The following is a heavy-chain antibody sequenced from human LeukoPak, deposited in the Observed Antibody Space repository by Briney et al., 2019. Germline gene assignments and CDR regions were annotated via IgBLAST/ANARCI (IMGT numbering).Heavy chain of an antibody. CDR2: ISGSGGST. CDR1: GYTFSSYA. J-gene: IGHJ4*02. D-gene: IGHD3-22*01. CDR3: AKGDYYDSSGYFDY. V-gene: IGHV3-23*01. Sequence: GGSLILSCAAYGYTFSSYAMSWVRQAPGKGLEWVSAISGSGGSTYYADSVKGRFTISRDNSKNTLYLQMNSLRAEDTAVYYCAKGDYYDSSGYFDYWGQGTLVTVSS.